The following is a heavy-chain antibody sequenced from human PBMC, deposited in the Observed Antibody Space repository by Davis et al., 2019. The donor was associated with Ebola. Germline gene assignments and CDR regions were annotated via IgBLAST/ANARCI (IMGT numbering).Heavy chain of an antibody. CDR2: IHAGNGNT. Sequence: AASVKVSCKASGYTFTSYTMHWVRQAPGQRLEWMGWIHAGNGNTKYSQKFQGRVTITRDTSASTAYMELSSLRSEDTAVYYCARDRGVVIAPWYMDVWGKGTTVTVSS. CDR3: ARDRGVVIAPWYMDV. V-gene: IGHV1-3*01. CDR1: GYTFTSYT. J-gene: IGHJ6*03. D-gene: IGHD2-21*01.